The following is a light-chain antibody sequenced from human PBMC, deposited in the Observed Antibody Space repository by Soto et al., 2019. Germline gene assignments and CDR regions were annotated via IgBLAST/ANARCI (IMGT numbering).Light chain of an antibody. CDR1: QSVAGTN. J-gene: IGKJ1*01. Sequence: EIVLTQSPGTLSLSPGERTTLSCRASQSVAGTNLAWYQQKPGQGHRLLIYGASFRATGIPDRFSGSGSGTDFTLTISRLEPEDFAVYYCQQYDSSPRTFGQGTRVEIK. CDR2: GAS. CDR3: QQYDSSPRT. V-gene: IGKV3-20*01.